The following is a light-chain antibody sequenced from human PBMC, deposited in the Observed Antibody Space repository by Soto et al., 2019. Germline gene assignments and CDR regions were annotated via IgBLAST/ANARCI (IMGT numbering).Light chain of an antibody. J-gene: IGKJ1*01. CDR3: QHSKK. Sequence: EVVLTQSPGTLSLSPGERATLSCRASQSVSSGYLVWYQHKPGQTPRLLIYGASTRDTGIPDRFSGSGSGTDFPLTLSRMEPKDFALYYCQHSKKFGQATKVEIK. V-gene: IGKV3-20*01. CDR1: QSVSSGY. CDR2: GAS.